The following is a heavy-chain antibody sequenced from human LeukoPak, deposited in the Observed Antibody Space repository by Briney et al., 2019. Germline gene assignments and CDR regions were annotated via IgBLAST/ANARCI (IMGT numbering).Heavy chain of an antibody. V-gene: IGHV4-59*08. Sequence: SQTLSLTCTVSGDSISSYYWSWIRQPPGKGLEYIGYTYYSGSTNYNPSLKSRVTISIDTSKNQFSLKLSSVTAADTAVYYCARHKNGGTYPIDYWGQGTLVTVSS. J-gene: IGHJ4*02. CDR3: ARHKNGGTYPIDY. CDR1: GDSISSYY. CDR2: TYYSGST. D-gene: IGHD1-26*01.